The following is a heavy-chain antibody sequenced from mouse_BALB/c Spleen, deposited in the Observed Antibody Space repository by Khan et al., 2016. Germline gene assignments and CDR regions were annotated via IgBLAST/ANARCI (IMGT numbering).Heavy chain of an antibody. D-gene: IGHD2-3*01. J-gene: IGHJ3*01. Sequence: QVQLKQSGAELAKPGASVKMSCKAPGYTFTSYWMHWVKQRPGQGLEWIGYINPSTGYTEYNQKFKDKATLTADKSSSTAYMQLSSLTSEDSAVYYCARYEGGFAYWGQGTLVTVSA. CDR2: INPSTGYT. CDR1: GYTFTSYW. CDR3: ARYEGGFAY. V-gene: IGHV1-7*01.